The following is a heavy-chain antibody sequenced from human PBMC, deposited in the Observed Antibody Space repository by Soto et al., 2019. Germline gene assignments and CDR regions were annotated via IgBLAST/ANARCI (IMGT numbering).Heavy chain of an antibody. CDR3: ARGGLVASTSNWFDS. J-gene: IGHJ5*01. Sequence: GGSLRLSCAASGFTFSSNWMTWVRQAPGKGLEWVANIKQNGNEKYYVDSVKGRFTISRDNAQNSLYLQMSSLRAEDTAVYYCARGGLVASTSNWFDSWGQGTLVTVSS. CDR2: IKQNGNEK. V-gene: IGHV3-7*04. CDR1: GFTFSSNW. D-gene: IGHD2-15*01.